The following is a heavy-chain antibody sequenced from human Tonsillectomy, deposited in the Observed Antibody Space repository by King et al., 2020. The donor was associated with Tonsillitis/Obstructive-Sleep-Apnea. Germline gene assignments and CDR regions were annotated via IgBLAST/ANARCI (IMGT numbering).Heavy chain of an antibody. CDR3: AKEAWFGELLTVDY. J-gene: IGHJ4*02. CDR1: GFTFSSYG. D-gene: IGHD3-10*01. CDR2: INSGGMA. V-gene: IGHV3-23*01. Sequence: CVASGFTFSSYGMSWVRQAPGKGLEWVSAINSGGMAFYADSVKGRFTISRDNSKKTLYLQMNRLRAEDTAIYYCAKEAWFGELLTVDYWCQGTLVPVSS.